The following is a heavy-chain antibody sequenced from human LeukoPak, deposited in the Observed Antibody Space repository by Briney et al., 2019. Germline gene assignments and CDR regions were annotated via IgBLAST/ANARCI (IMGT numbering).Heavy chain of an antibody. J-gene: IGHJ3*01. CDR1: GDSIRSYY. Sequence: SETLSLTCTVSGDSIRSYYWSWIRQPPGKGLEWIGDIYHSGSTNYNPSLKSRVTISVDMSKNQFSLKLTSVTAADTAVYYCARARWLHEQDAFDVWGQGTMLTVSS. CDR3: ARARWLHEQDAFDV. D-gene: IGHD5-24*01. V-gene: IGHV4-59*01. CDR2: IYHSGST.